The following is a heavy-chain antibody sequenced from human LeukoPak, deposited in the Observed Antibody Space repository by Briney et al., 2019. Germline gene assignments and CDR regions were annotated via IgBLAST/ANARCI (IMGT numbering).Heavy chain of an antibody. CDR1: GGSFSGYY. CDR3: ARCSELVNYYYYYGMDV. V-gene: IGHV4-34*01. CDR2: INHSGST. J-gene: IGHJ6*02. D-gene: IGHD1-7*01. Sequence: SETLSLTCAVYGGSFSGYYWSWIRQPPGKGLEWIGEINHSGSTNYNPSLKSRVTISVDTSKNQFSLKLSSVTAADTAVYYCARCSELVNYYYYYGMDVWGQGTTVTVSS.